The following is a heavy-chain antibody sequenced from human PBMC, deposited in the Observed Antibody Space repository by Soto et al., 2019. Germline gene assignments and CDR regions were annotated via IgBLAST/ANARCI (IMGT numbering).Heavy chain of an antibody. V-gene: IGHV4-34*01. CDR3: ARAKTTGLFDS. Sequence: PSETLSLTCAVYGGSFSGYSWTWLRQPPGTGLEWIGEINHSGSTNYNPSLKSRVTISVDTSKNRFSLKLTSVTAADTAVYYCARAKTTGLFDSRGQGTLVTVSS. D-gene: IGHD1-7*01. CDR1: GGSFSGYS. J-gene: IGHJ5*01. CDR2: INHSGST.